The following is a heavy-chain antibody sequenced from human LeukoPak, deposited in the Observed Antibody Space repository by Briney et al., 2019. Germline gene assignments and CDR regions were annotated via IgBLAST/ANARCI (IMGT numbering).Heavy chain of an antibody. V-gene: IGHV3-23*01. CDR1: GFTSRNHG. D-gene: IGHD5-24*01. CDR2: IIGTGDST. J-gene: IGHJ4*02. CDR3: ASLYNDYGDY. Sequence: GGSLRLSCAASGFTSRNHGMSWVRQAPGKGLEWASGIIGTGDSTFYADPVKGRFTISRDNSRNTLYLHMNSLRVDDTAVYYCASLYNDYGDYWGQGALVTVSS.